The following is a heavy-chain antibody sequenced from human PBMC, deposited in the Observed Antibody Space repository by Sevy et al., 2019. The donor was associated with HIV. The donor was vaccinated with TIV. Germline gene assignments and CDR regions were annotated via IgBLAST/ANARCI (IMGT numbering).Heavy chain of an antibody. D-gene: IGHD1-26*01. CDR3: TRVEGAADWGMDV. CDR1: GFTFDDYT. Sequence: GGSLRLSCRASGFTFDDYTMSWVRQAPGKGLEWVAFIRSKVYGGTTEYAASVKGRFTIPRDESKSIAYLQMNSLKTEDTAVYYCTRVEGAADWGMDVWGQGTTVTVSS. CDR2: IRSKVYGGTT. V-gene: IGHV3-49*04. J-gene: IGHJ6*02.